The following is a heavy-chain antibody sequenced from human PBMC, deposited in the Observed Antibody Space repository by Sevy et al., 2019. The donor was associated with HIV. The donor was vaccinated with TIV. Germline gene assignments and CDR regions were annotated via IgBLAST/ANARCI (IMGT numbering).Heavy chain of an antibody. CDR1: GGSISSSNW. J-gene: IGHJ4*02. V-gene: IGHV4-4*02. Sequence: SETLSLTCAVSGGSISSSNWWSWVRQPPGKGLEWIGEIYHSGSTNYNPSLKSRVTISVDKSKNQFFLKLSTVTAADTAFYYCARAGSPTVSYYFEDWGQGTLVTVSS. CDR3: ARAGSPTVSYYFED. CDR2: IYHSGST. D-gene: IGHD4-4*01.